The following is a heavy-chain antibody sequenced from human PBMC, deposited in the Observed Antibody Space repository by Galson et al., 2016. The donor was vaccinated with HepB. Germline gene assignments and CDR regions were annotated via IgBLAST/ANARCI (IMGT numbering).Heavy chain of an antibody. D-gene: IGHD1-14*01. J-gene: IGHJ4*02. CDR3: ARGGSGLTFDY. CDR2: IIPIFGTA. CDR1: GGSFSSYA. Sequence: SCKASGGSFSSYAISWVRQAPGQGLQWMGGIIPIFGTANYAQKFQGRVTITADKSTSTAYMELSSPRSEDTAVYYCARGGSGLTFDYWGQGTLVTVSS. V-gene: IGHV1-69*06.